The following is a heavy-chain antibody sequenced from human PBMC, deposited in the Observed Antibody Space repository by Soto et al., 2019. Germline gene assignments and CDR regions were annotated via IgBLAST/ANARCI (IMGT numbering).Heavy chain of an antibody. J-gene: IGHJ4*02. CDR3: ARLATRYYFDY. CDR2: INYSGST. CDR1: GGSISSYY. V-gene: IGHV4-59*01. Sequence: QVQLQESGPGLVKPSETLSLTCTVSGGSISSYYWSWIRQPPGKGLEWIGYINYSGSTNYNPSLKSRGNISVDTSKNQFSLKMSSVTAADTAVDYCARLATRYYFDYWGQGTLVTVSS. D-gene: IGHD1-1*01.